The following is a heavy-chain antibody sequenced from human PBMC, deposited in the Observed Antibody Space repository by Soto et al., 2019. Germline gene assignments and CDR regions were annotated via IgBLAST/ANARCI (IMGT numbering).Heavy chain of an antibody. V-gene: IGHV1-46*01. J-gene: IGHJ1*01. CDR3: AKEGAIPGEVDA. D-gene: IGHD2-21*01. CDR1: GFIFTDWF. Sequence: HLAQSGPEVKRPGASVKISCKASGFIFTDWFMHWVRQAPGQGPEWMGIINTSGGNSIYSQKFQDRVTMTMDTSTSTLYVELSSLTSADTAVYYCAKEGAIPGEVDAWGQGTLVTVSS. CDR2: INTSGGNS.